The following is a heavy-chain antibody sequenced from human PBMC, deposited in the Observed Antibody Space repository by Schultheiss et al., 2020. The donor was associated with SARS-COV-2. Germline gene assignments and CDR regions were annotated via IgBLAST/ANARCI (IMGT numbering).Heavy chain of an antibody. CDR1: GGSFSGYY. J-gene: IGHJ3*02. V-gene: IGHV4-34*01. D-gene: IGHD4-11*01. Sequence: SETLSLTCAVYGGSFSGYYWSWIRQPPGKGLEWIGSIYYSGSTNYNPSLKSRVTISVDTSKNQFSLKLSSVTAADTAVYYCARAVTTMDDAFDIWGQGTMVTVSS. CDR2: IYYSGST. CDR3: ARAVTTMDDAFDI.